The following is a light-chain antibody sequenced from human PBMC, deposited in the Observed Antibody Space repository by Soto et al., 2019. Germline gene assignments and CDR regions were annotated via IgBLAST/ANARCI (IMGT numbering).Light chain of an antibody. J-gene: IGKJ2*01. Sequence: EIVMTQSPATLSVSPGERATLSCRASQSVSNNLAWYQQKPGQAPRLLIYGASTRATGIPARFSGSGSGTEFTLTISSLQSEDFAVYYCQQYHNWPPGTFGQGTKLEIK. CDR3: QQYHNWPPGT. CDR1: QSVSNN. CDR2: GAS. V-gene: IGKV3-15*01.